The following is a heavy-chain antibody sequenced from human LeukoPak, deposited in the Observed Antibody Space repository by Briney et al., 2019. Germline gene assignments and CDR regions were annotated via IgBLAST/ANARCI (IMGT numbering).Heavy chain of an antibody. CDR1: GFTFSSYS. CDR3: ARDTGYYDSRTFDI. Sequence: GGSLRLSCAASGFTFSSYSMNWVRQAPGKGLEWVSSIGSSSSYIYYADSVKGRFTISRDNAKNSLYLQMNSLRAEDTAVYYCARDTGYYDSRTFDIWGQGTMVTVSS. J-gene: IGHJ3*02. D-gene: IGHD3-22*01. CDR2: IGSSSSYI. V-gene: IGHV3-21*01.